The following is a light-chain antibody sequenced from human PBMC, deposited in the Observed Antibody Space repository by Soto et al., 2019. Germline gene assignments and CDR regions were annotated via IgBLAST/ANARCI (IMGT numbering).Light chain of an antibody. CDR1: SSNIGRNI. Sequence: QSALTQSPSASGTPGQRVTISCSGSSSNIGRNIVNWYQQLPGTAPKLLIYSNNRRPSGVPDRFSGSKSGTSGSLAISGLQSEDEADYYCAVWDDSLNGWVFGGGTKLTVL. V-gene: IGLV1-44*01. CDR2: SNN. J-gene: IGLJ3*02. CDR3: AVWDDSLNGWV.